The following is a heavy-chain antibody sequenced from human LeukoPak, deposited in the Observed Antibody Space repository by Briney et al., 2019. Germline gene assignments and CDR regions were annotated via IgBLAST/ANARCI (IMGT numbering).Heavy chain of an antibody. CDR2: IYYSGST. D-gene: IGHD6-6*01. CDR3: ARHGWASIAARLDY. CDR1: GGSISSSSYY. V-gene: IGHV4-39*01. Sequence: SETLSLTCTVSGGSISSSSYYWGWIRQPPGKGLEWIGSIYYSGSTNNTPSLKSRVTISVDTPKNQFSLNLSSVTAADTAVYYCARHGWASIAARLDYWGQGTLVTVSS. J-gene: IGHJ4*02.